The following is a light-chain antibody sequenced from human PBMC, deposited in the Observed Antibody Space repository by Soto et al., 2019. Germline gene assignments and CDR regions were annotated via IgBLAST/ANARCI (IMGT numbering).Light chain of an antibody. J-gene: IGLJ1*01. CDR2: EVS. Sequence: QSALTQPPSASGSPGQSVTISCTGTSSDVGAYNYLSWYQQHPGKAPKLMIYEVSKRPSGVPDRFSGSKSGNTASLTVSGLQAEDEADYYCRSYAGSNNYVFGTEAKVTVL. V-gene: IGLV2-8*01. CDR3: RSYAGSNNYV. CDR1: SSDVGAYNY.